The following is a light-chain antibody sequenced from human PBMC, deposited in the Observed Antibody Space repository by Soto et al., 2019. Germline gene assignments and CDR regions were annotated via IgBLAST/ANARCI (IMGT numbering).Light chain of an antibody. CDR3: QQYSDHWT. Sequence: DIQMTQSPSSLSASIGDRVPITCRASRGINTYVNCYQQKPGKAPKLLIFSASNLQTGVPSRFSGSGYGTEVTLTISSLQPADVATYYCQQYSDHWTFGQGTKVDI. J-gene: IGKJ1*01. CDR1: RGINTY. V-gene: IGKV1-39*01. CDR2: SAS.